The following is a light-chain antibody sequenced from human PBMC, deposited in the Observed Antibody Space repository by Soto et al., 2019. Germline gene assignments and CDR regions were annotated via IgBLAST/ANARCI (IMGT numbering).Light chain of an antibody. J-gene: IGKJ5*01. CDR3: QHRSIWPVS. V-gene: IGKV3-11*01. CDR1: QSVVNH. CDR2: DVF. Sequence: EIVLTQSPVTLSLSPGESATLSCRASQSVVNHLFWYQQKSGQAPRVLIYDVFTRATGIPTRFSGSGSGTDFTLTINSLEPEDFAVYYCQHRSIWPVSFGQGTRLEI.